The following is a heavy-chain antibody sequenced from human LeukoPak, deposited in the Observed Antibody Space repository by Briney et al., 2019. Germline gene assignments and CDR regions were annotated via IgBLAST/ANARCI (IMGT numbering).Heavy chain of an antibody. CDR1: GGTFSSYA. CDR2: IIPIFGTA. CDR3: ASPIRGSYYYYYMDV. D-gene: IGHD2-15*01. J-gene: IGHJ6*03. Sequence: SVKVSCKASGGTFSSYAISWVRQAPGQGLKWMGGIIPIFGTANYAQKFQGRVTITADESTSTAYMELSSLRSEDTAVYYCASPIRGSYYYYYMDVWGKGTTVTVSS. V-gene: IGHV1-69*13.